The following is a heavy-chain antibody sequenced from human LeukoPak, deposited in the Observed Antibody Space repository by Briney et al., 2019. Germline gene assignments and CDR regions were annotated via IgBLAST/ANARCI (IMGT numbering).Heavy chain of an antibody. J-gene: IGHJ4*02. CDR1: EFTFSNYG. V-gene: IGHV3-30*02. D-gene: IGHD1-26*01. CDR2: IRYDGSNK. CDR3: AKDWDWELLIFDY. Sequence: GGSLRLSCAASEFTFSNYGIHWVRQAPGKGLGWVAFIRYDGSNKHYADSVKGRFAISRDNSKNTLYLQMNSLRAEDTAIYYCAKDWDWELLIFDYWGQGTLVTVSS.